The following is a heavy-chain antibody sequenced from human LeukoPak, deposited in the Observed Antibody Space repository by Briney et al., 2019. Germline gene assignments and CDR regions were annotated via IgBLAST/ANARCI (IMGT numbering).Heavy chain of an antibody. CDR1: GGSFSGYY. CDR2: INHSGST. Sequence: KPSETLSLTCAVSGGSFSGYYWSWIRQPPGKGLEWIGEINHSGSTNYNPSLKSRVTISVDTSKNQFSLKLSSVTAADTAVYYCARGVDYWGQGTLVTVSS. V-gene: IGHV4-34*01. J-gene: IGHJ4*02. CDR3: ARGVDY.